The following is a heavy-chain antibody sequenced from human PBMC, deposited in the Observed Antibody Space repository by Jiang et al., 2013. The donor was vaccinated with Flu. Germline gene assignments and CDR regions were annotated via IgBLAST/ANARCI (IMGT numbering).Heavy chain of an antibody. Sequence: GDTDYAQAFQGRVTMTRDTSISTVYMELASLRSDDTAIYYCARDLYRSYDFWGQGTLVTVSS. J-gene: IGHJ4*02. CDR2: GDT. V-gene: IGHV1-2*02. CDR3: ARDLYRSYDF. D-gene: IGHD3-10*01.